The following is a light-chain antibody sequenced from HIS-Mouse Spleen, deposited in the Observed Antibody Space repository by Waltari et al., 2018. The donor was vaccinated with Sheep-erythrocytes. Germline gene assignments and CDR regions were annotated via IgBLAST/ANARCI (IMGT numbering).Light chain of an antibody. CDR3: QAWDSSTAV. J-gene: IGLJ2*01. V-gene: IGLV3-1*01. Sequence: SYELTQPPSVSVSPGQTASITCSGDKLGYKYACWYQQKPGNSPVLVIYQDSKRPSGIPERFSGSNSGNTATLTISGTQAMDEADYYCQAWDSSTAVFGGGTKLTVL. CDR1: KLGYKY. CDR2: QDS.